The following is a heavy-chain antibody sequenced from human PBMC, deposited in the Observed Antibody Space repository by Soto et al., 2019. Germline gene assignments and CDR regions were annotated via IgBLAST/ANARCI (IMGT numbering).Heavy chain of an antibody. CDR3: VRALDIVVVVAATPNY. J-gene: IGHJ4*02. Sequence: EVQLVESGGGLVKPGGSLRLSCAASGFTFSSYSMNWVRQAPGKGLEWVSSISSSSSYIYYADSVKGRFTISRDNAKNSLYLQMNSLRAEDTAVYYCVRALDIVVVVAATPNYWGQGTLVTVSS. V-gene: IGHV3-21*01. D-gene: IGHD2-15*01. CDR1: GFTFSSYS. CDR2: ISSSSSYI.